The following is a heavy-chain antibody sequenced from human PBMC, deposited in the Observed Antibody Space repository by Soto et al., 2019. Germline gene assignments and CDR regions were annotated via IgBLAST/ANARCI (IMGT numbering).Heavy chain of an antibody. Sequence: PGESLKISCKGSGYSFTSYWLGCVRQMPGKGLEWMVIIYPGDSDTRYSPSFQGQVTISADKSISTAYLQWSSLKASDTAMYYCARLNNDFWSGYYFYWGQGTLVTVSS. D-gene: IGHD3-3*01. V-gene: IGHV5-51*01. CDR1: GYSFTSYW. CDR3: ARLNNDFWSGYYFY. CDR2: IYPGDSDT. J-gene: IGHJ4*02.